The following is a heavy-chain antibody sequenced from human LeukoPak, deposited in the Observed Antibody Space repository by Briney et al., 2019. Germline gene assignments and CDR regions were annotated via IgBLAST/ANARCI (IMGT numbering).Heavy chain of an antibody. CDR3: ARAPGSAYYPYYYMDV. CDR1: GGSISNYY. J-gene: IGHJ6*03. V-gene: IGHV4-59*01. D-gene: IGHD6-19*01. Sequence: SETLSLTCAVSGGSISNYYWSWIRQPPGKGLEWIGYIYYTGSTNYNPSLKSRVTISVDTSKNQFSLSLNSVTAADTAEYYCARAPGSAYYPYYYMDVWGKGTTVTVSS. CDR2: IYYTGST.